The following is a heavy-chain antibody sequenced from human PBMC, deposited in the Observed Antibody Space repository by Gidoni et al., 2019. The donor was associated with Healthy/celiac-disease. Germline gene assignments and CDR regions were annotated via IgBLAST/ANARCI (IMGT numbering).Heavy chain of an antibody. CDR2: IYHSGST. Sequence: GWIRQPPGKGLEWIGSIYHSGSTCYNPSLKSRVTISVDTSKNQFSLKLSSVTAADTAVYYCARVDTAMVTFFDYWGQETLVTVSS. V-gene: IGHV4-38-2*01. D-gene: IGHD5-18*01. CDR3: ARVDTAMVTFFDY. J-gene: IGHJ4*02.